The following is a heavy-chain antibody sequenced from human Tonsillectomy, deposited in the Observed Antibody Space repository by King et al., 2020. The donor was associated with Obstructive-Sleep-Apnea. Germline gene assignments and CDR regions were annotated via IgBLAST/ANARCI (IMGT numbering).Heavy chain of an antibody. CDR3: ARGPAPSSWYLRDDY. V-gene: IGHV3-21*01. CDR1: GFTVSSYS. D-gene: IGHD6-13*01. J-gene: IGHJ4*02. CDR2: ITSSLSDV. Sequence: VQLVESGGGLVKPGGSLRLSCAASGFTVSSYSMNWVRQAPGKGLEWVSSITSSLSDVYYADSVKGRFTISRDNAKNSVYLQMNGLRAEDTAVYYCARGPAPSSWYLRDDYWGQGTLVTVSS.